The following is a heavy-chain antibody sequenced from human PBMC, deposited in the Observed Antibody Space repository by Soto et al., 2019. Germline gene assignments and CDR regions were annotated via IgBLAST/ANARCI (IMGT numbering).Heavy chain of an antibody. CDR2: ISSSSSYI. V-gene: IGHV3-21*01. CDR3: ARGYHYYDSSGYDKWDAFDI. J-gene: IGHJ3*02. D-gene: IGHD3-22*01. Sequence: EVQLVESGGGLVKPGGSLRLSCAASGFTFSSYSMNWVRQAPGKGLEWVSSISSSSSYIYYADSVKGRFTISRDNAKNSLYLQMNCLRDEDTAVYYCARGYHYYDSSGYDKWDAFDIWCQGTMVTVSS. CDR1: GFTFSSYS.